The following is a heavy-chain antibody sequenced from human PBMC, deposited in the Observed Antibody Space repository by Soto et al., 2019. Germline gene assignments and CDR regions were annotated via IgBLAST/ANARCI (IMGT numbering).Heavy chain of an antibody. J-gene: IGHJ5*02. CDR1: GGSISTYY. Sequence: QVQLQESGPGLVKPSETLSLTCTVSGGSISTYYWSWIRQPPGKGLEWIGYIHDSGGTNYNPSLKSRVTISVDTSKNQLSLKLTSVTAADTAVYYCARGDDFWSGYWPWGQGTLVTVSS. CDR3: ARGDDFWSGYWP. CDR2: IHDSGGT. V-gene: IGHV4-59*01. D-gene: IGHD3-3*01.